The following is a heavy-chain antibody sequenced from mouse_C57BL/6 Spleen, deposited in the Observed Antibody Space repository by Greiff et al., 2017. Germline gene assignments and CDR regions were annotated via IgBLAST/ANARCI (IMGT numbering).Heavy chain of an antibody. CDR3: AKGAAQASYYYAMDY. CDR2: IDPSDSET. V-gene: IGHV1-52*01. J-gene: IGHJ4*01. D-gene: IGHD3-2*02. CDR1: GYTFTSYW. Sequence: QVQLQQPGAELVRPGSSVKLSCKASGYTFTSYWMPWVKQRPIQGLEWIGNIDPSDSETHYNQKFKDKATVTVDKSSSTAYMQLSSLTSEDSAGYYCAKGAAQASYYYAMDYWGQGTSVTVSS.